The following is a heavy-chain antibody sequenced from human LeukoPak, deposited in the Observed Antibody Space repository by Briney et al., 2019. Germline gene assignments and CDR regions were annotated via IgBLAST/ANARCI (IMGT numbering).Heavy chain of an antibody. CDR3: ARDNSVGDIAWWFDP. D-gene: IGHD3-16*02. J-gene: IGHJ5*02. CDR1: GYTFTSFG. Sequence: ASVKVSCKASGYTFTSFGISWVRQAPGQGLEWMGLINPSGSSTLYAQKFQGRVTMTRDMSTTTDYMELGSLRSEDTAVYYCARDNSVGDIAWWFDPWGQGTLVTVSS. CDR2: INPSGSST. V-gene: IGHV1-46*01.